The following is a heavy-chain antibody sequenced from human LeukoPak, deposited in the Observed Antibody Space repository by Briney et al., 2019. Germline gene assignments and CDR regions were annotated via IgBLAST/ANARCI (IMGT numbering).Heavy chain of an antibody. CDR2: TRERANSYTT. CDR3: ARVGGDTGRSFDY. V-gene: IGHV3-72*01. J-gene: IGHJ4*02. Sequence: GGSLRLSCAASGFTFSDHYVDWVRQAPGKGLEWVGRTRERANSYTTEYAASVRGRFTISRDDSKNSLSLQMNSLKAEDTAVYYCARVGGDTGRSFDYWGQGTLVTVSS. CDR1: GFTFSDHY. D-gene: IGHD5-18*01.